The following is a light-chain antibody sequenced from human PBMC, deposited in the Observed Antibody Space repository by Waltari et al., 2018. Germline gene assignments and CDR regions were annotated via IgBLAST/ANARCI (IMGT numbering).Light chain of an antibody. J-gene: IGLJ2*01. CDR2: GVN. V-gene: IGLV1-40*01. Sequence: QSVLPQPPSVSGAPRLTVTIPCTGSWSPPGAGTDVHWYQQLPGKAPTLLVYGVNTRPPGVPDRFFGSKSGTSASLAIPGLQPEDEADYYCQSYDTSLGVVFGGGTKLTVL. CDR3: QSYDTSLGVV. CDR1: WSPPGAGTD.